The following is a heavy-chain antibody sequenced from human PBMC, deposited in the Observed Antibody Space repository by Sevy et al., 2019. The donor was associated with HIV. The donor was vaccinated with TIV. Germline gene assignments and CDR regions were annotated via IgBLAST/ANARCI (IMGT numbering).Heavy chain of an antibody. CDR1: GGSISSYY. J-gene: IGHJ4*02. D-gene: IGHD6-19*01. CDR2: VYYSGNT. Sequence: SETLSLTCSVSGGSISSYYCSWIRQSPGKGLEWIGYVYYSGNTNYNPSLKSRVTISIDTSKNQFSLKLRSVTAADTAVYYCARGPIAVAPYFDNWGQGTLVTVSS. CDR3: ARGPIAVAPYFDN. V-gene: IGHV4-59*01.